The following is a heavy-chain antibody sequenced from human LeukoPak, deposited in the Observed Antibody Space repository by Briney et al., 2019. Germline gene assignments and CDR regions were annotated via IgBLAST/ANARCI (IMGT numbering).Heavy chain of an antibody. J-gene: IGHJ4*02. Sequence: PSETLSLTCTVSGGSIRGYFWTWVRQPPGKGLEWIGYIYYSGSTNYNPSLKSRVPIAVDTSKNQFSLRLSSVTAADTAVYYCAMAYSSSWYYFDYWGQGTLVTVSS. CDR1: GGSIRGYF. CDR3: AMAYSSSWYYFDY. CDR2: IYYSGST. D-gene: IGHD6-13*01. V-gene: IGHV4-59*01.